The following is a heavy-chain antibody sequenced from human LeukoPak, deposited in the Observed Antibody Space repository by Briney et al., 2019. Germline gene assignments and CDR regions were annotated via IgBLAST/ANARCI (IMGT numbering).Heavy chain of an antibody. D-gene: IGHD6-13*01. CDR3: AKSQRALKYSSSWYGDY. V-gene: IGHV3-23*01. Sequence: PGGSLRLSCAASGFTFSSYAMSWVRQAPGKGLEWVSAISGSGGSTYYADSVKGRFTISRDNSKNALYLQMNSLRAEDTAVYYCAKSQRALKYSSSWYGDYWGQGTLVTVSS. CDR1: GFTFSSYA. J-gene: IGHJ4*02. CDR2: ISGSGGST.